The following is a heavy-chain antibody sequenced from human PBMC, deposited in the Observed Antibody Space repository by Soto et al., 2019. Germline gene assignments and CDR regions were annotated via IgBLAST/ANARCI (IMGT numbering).Heavy chain of an antibody. V-gene: IGHV4-59*08. CDR1: GGSISSYY. Sequence: SETLSLTCTVSGGSISSYYWSWIRQPPGKGLEWIGYIYYSGSTNYNPSLKSRVTISVDTSKNQFSLKLSSVTVADTAVYYCARRTYVDILTGYYNGAFDIWGQGTMVTVSS. CDR2: IYYSGST. J-gene: IGHJ3*02. CDR3: ARRTYVDILTGYYNGAFDI. D-gene: IGHD3-9*01.